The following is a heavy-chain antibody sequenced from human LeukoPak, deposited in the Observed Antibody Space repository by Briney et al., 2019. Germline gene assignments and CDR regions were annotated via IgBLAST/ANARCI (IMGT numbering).Heavy chain of an antibody. V-gene: IGHV4-59*01. Sequence: SETLSLTCTVSGGSISSYYWSWIRQPPGKGLEWIGYIYYSGSTNYNPSLKSRVTISVDTSKNQFSLKLSSVTAADTAVYYCARFTYYYGSGSNDAFEIWGQGTMVTVSS. CDR2: IYYSGST. J-gene: IGHJ3*02. CDR3: ARFTYYYGSGSNDAFEI. D-gene: IGHD3-10*01. CDR1: GGSISSYY.